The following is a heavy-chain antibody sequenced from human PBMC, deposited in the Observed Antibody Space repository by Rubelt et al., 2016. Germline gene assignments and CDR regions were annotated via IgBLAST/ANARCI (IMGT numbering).Heavy chain of an antibody. CDR3: ARNLTH. D-gene: IGHD1-14*01. Sequence: PGRSLRLSCAASGFTLSSYAMHWVRQAPGKGLEWVAVVSYDGSNKYYADSVKGRFTISRDNSKNTLYLQMNSLRAEDTALYYCARNLTHWGQGTLVTVSS. J-gene: IGHJ4*02. CDR2: VSYDGSNK. V-gene: IGHV3-30*04. CDR1: GFTLSSYA.